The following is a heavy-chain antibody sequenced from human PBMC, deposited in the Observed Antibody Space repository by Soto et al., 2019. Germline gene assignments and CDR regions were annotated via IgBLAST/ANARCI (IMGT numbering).Heavy chain of an antibody. CDR1: GGSISSGGYY. CDR3: ARALYYGSGSYYYYYYGIDV. Sequence: SETLSLTCTVSGGSISSGGYYWSWIRQHPGKGLEWIGYIYYSGSTYYNPSLKSRVTISVDTSKNQFSLKLSSVTAADTAVYYCARALYYGSGSYYYYYYGIDVWGQGTRVTVSS. V-gene: IGHV4-31*03. CDR2: IYYSGST. J-gene: IGHJ6*02. D-gene: IGHD3-10*01.